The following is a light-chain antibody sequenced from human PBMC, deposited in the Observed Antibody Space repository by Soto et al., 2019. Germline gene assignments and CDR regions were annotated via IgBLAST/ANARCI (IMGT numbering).Light chain of an antibody. CDR3: QQYGSYPLT. CDR1: HSVDSSY. V-gene: IGKV3-20*01. Sequence: IVLTQSRDAVYISPGAGATHNSRASHSVDSSYFAWYQQRPGQAPRLLIYETSSRATGIPDRFSGSGSGTDFTLTVSRLEPEDFAVYFCQQYGSYPLTCGGGTKVDIK. J-gene: IGKJ4*01. CDR2: ETS.